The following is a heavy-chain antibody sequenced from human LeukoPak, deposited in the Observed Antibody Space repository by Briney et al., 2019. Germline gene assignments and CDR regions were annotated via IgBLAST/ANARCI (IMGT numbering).Heavy chain of an antibody. CDR3: ARGPTIAAAGTNYYYYGMDV. J-gene: IGHJ6*02. CDR2: INAGNGNT. Sequence: GASVKVSCKASGYTFTSYAMHWVRQAPGQRREWMGWINAGNGNTKYSQKFQGRVTITRDTSASTAYMELSSLRSEDTAVYYCARGPTIAAAGTNYYYYGMDVWGQGTTVTVSS. V-gene: IGHV1-3*01. CDR1: GYTFTSYA. D-gene: IGHD6-13*01.